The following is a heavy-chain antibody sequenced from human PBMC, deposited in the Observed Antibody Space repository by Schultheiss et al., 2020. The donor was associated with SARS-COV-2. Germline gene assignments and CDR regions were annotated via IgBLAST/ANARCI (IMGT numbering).Heavy chain of an antibody. CDR3: ARVVNDYSNYHLGP. V-gene: IGHV4-34*01. D-gene: IGHD4-11*01. CDR1: GGSFSGYY. Sequence: SETLSLTCAVYGGSFSGYYWSWIRQPPGKGLEWIGEINHSGSTNYNPSLKSRVTISVDTSKNQFSLKLSSVTAADTAVYYCARVVNDYSNYHLGPWGQGTLVTV. CDR2: INHSGST. J-gene: IGHJ5*02.